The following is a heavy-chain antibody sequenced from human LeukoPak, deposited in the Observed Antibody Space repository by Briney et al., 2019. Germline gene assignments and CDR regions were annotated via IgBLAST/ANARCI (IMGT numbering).Heavy chain of an antibody. Sequence: ASVKVSCKASGYTFTSYDINWVRQATGQGLEWMGWMNPNSGNTGYAQKLQGRVTMTTDTSTSTAYMEVRSLRSDDTAVYYCARSGRGTYYYFDLWGQGTLVTVSS. V-gene: IGHV1-8*01. CDR1: GYTFTSYD. D-gene: IGHD1-26*01. J-gene: IGHJ4*02. CDR2: MNPNSGNT. CDR3: ARSGRGTYYYFDL.